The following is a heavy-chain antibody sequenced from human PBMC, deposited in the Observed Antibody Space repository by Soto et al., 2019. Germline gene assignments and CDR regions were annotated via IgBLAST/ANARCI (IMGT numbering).Heavy chain of an antibody. D-gene: IGHD3-9*01. CDR1: GGSISSYY. J-gene: IGHJ4*02. CDR3: ASHSPDFDWLSQXDY. Sequence: SETLSLTCTVSGGSISSYYWSWIRQTPGKGLEWIGYIFYFGSTNYNPPLKSRVTLSIDTSKNQLSLKLSSVTAADTAVYYCASHSPDFDWLSQXDYWGQGTLVTVS. V-gene: IGHV4-59*08. CDR2: IFYFGST.